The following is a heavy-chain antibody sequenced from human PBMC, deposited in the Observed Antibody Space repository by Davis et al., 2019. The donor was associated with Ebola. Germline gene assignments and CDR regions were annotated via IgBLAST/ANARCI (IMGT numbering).Heavy chain of an antibody. V-gene: IGHV1-18*01. CDR2: ISAYNGNT. D-gene: IGHD2-2*02. CDR1: GYIFTSYG. Sequence: ASVQVSCKASGYIFTSYGISWVRQAPGQGLEWKGWISAYNGNTNHAQKFQGRVIMSRNTSISTAYMHLSSLRSEDTAVYYCARGIPAAITWFDPWGQGTLVTVSS. J-gene: IGHJ5*02. CDR3: ARGIPAAITWFDP.